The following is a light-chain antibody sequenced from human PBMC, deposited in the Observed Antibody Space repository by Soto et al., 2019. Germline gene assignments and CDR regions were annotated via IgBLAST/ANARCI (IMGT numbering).Light chain of an antibody. CDR1: PSISDTSTNKNY. J-gene: IGKJ1*01. Sequence: DIVMTQSPDSQAVSLGERSTINCKSSPSISDTSTNKNYLAWYQQKSGQPPKVLIYWGFTREYGVPDRLSGSGSGTEFTLTMSSLQAEDVAVYYCQQYYTYPLTFGQGTKVDIK. V-gene: IGKV4-1*01. CDR2: WGF. CDR3: QQYYTYPLT.